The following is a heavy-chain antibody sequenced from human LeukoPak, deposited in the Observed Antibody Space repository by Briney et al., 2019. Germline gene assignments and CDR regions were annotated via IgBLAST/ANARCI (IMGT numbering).Heavy chain of an antibody. CDR1: GFTFSSYG. V-gene: IGHV3-30*02. D-gene: IGHD3-10*01. CDR3: AKEAQNQLLYT. J-gene: IGHJ4*02. CDR2: IRYDGNDK. Sequence: GGSLRLSCAASGFTFSSYGMHWVRQAPGKGLEWVAFIRYDGNDKYYADSVKGRFTVSRDNSKNTLFLQMNSLRPDDTALYYCAKEAQNQLLYTWGPGTLVTVSS.